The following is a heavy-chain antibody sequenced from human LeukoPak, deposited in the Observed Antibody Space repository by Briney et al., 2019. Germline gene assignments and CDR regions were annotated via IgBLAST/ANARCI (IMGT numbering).Heavy chain of an antibody. D-gene: IGHD3-10*01. V-gene: IGHV4-4*09. J-gene: IGHJ4*02. CDR1: GGSINSYY. CDR2: IYSNENT. Sequence: SETLSLTCTVSGGSINSYYWSWIRQPPGKGLEWIGYIYSNENTNYNPSLKSRVTMSVDSSKNQFSLRLSSVTAADTAVYYCARQAYYSESGSWTGFDYWGQGTLVTVSS. CDR3: ARQAYYSESGSWTGFDY.